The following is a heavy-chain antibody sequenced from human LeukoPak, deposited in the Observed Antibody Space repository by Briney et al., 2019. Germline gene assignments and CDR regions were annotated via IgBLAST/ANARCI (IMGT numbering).Heavy chain of an antibody. CDR1: GFTFSSYA. Sequence: GGSLRLSCAASGFTFSSYAMSWVRQAPGKGLEWVSGINWNGGSTGYADSVKGRFTISRDNAKNSLYLQMNSLRAEDTALYYCARGGYSSSWYYFDYWGQGTLVTVSS. D-gene: IGHD6-13*01. V-gene: IGHV3-20*04. CDR3: ARGGYSSSWYYFDY. CDR2: INWNGGST. J-gene: IGHJ4*02.